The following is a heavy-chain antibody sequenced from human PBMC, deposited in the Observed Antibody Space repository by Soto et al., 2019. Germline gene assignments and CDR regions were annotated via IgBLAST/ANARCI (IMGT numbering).Heavy chain of an antibody. CDR1: GFTFSNYY. J-gene: IGHJ4*02. D-gene: IGHD6-19*01. Sequence: GSLRLSCGASGFTFSNYYTSWIRQAPGKGLEWVSCISSTGRTIYYADSVKGRFTVSRDNAQNSLSLKLNSLRVEDTAVYYCARSYSSGWEFDYWGQGTQVTVSS. CDR3: ARSYSSGWEFDY. CDR2: ISSTGRTI. V-gene: IGHV3-11*01.